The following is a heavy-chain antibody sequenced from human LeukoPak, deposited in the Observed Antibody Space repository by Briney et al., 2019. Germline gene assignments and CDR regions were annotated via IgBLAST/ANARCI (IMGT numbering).Heavy chain of an antibody. D-gene: IGHD5-18*01. J-gene: IGHJ5*02. CDR1: GASFSGYH. CDR2: IYYSGTT. CDR3: AKGAGGFSYYNWFDP. Sequence: SETLSLSCVVSGASFSGYHWSWIRQPPGKGLEWIGSIYYSGTTHYNPSLESRVTISVDTSKNQFSLKLASVTAADTAIYYCAKGAGGFSYYNWFDPWGQGTLVTVSS. V-gene: IGHV4-34*01.